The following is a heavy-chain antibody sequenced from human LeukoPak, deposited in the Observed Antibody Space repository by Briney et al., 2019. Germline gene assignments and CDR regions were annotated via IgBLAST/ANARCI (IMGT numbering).Heavy chain of an antibody. CDR3: ARTDYGGNSLGVDY. CDR1: GFTFSSYS. J-gene: IGHJ4*02. Sequence: GGSLRLSCAASGFTFSSYSMSWVCQAPGKGLEWVSSISSSSSYIYYADSVKGRFTISRDNAKNSLYLQMNSLRAEDTAVYYCARTDYGGNSLGVDYWGQGTLVTVSS. CDR2: ISSSSSYI. V-gene: IGHV3-21*01. D-gene: IGHD4-23*01.